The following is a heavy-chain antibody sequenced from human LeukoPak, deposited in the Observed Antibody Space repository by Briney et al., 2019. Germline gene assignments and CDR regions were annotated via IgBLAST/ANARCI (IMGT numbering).Heavy chain of an antibody. J-gene: IGHJ6*03. CDR3: ARRSSGYYSYYYYYYYMDV. V-gene: IGHV3-7*01. Sequence: GGSLRLSCAASGFTFSSYWMSWVRQAPGKGLEWVANIKQDGSEKYYVDSVKGRFTISRDNAKNSLYLQMNSLRAEHTAVYYCARRSSGYYSYYYYYYYMDVWGKGTTVTVSS. D-gene: IGHD3-22*01. CDR1: GFTFSSYW. CDR2: IKQDGSEK.